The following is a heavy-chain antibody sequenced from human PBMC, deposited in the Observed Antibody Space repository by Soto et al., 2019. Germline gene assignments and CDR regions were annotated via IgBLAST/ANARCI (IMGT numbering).Heavy chain of an antibody. Sequence: SETLSLTCAVYGGSFSGYYWSWIRQPPGKGLEWIGEINHSGSTNYNPSLKSRVTISVDTSKNQFSLKLSSVTAADTAVYYCARGPRRRVVGFDYWGQGTLVTVSS. CDR1: GGSFSGYY. V-gene: IGHV4-34*01. J-gene: IGHJ4*02. D-gene: IGHD1-26*01. CDR2: INHSGST. CDR3: ARGPRRRVVGFDY.